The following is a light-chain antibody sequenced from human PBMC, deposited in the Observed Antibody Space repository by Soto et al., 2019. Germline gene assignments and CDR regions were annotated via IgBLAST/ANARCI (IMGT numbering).Light chain of an antibody. CDR3: QQYYSYPLT. Sequence: AIRMTQSPSSVSASTGDRVTITCRASQGISSYLAWYQQKPGKAPKLLISAASTLQSGVPSRFSGSGCGTDFTLTINCRQSEDFETYYCQQYYSYPLTFAGGTKVEIK. J-gene: IGKJ4*02. V-gene: IGKV1-8*01. CDR1: QGISSY. CDR2: AAS.